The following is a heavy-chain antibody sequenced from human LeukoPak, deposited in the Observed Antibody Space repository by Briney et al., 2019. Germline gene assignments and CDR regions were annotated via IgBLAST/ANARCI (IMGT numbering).Heavy chain of an antibody. CDR1: GFTFSSYW. CDR2: IKQDGSEK. D-gene: IGHD3-3*02. J-gene: IGHJ4*02. V-gene: IGHV3-7*01. Sequence: PGGSLRLSCAASGFTFSSYWMSWVRQAPGKGLEWVANIKQDGSEKYYVDSVKGRFTISRDNAKNSVFLQMNSLRAEDTALYYCARMGAGMHFFFLDLWGQGTLVTVSS. CDR3: ARMGAGMHFFFLDL.